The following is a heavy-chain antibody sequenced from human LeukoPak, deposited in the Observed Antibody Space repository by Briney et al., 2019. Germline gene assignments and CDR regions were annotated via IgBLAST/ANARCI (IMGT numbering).Heavy chain of an antibody. J-gene: IGHJ4*02. Sequence: GGSLSSSGAASGFTFSTFSRTWVPQAPGKGLKWVSSSSRSSSYIYYADSVKGRFNISRDNAKNSLYLQMNSLRAEDTAVYYCARGGSYSPFDYWGQGTLVTVSS. CDR2: SSRSSSYI. D-gene: IGHD6-13*01. CDR3: ARGGSYSPFDY. V-gene: IGHV3-21*01. CDR1: GFTFSTFS.